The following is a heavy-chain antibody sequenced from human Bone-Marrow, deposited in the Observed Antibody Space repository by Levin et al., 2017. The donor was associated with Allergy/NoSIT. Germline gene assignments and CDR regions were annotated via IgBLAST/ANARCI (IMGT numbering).Heavy chain of an antibody. CDR3: ARGRSGMTTTPIDAFNI. CDR1: GFTFSSYG. Sequence: GESLKISCAASGFTFSSYGIHWVRQAPGKGLEWVAVISYDGSVKYYTDSLKGGFTISRAISKNTGYLQMNSMRAEDTAVYFCARGRSGMTTTPIDAFNIWGQGTMVTVSS. CDR2: ISYDGSVK. D-gene: IGHD4-11*01. V-gene: IGHV3-30*03. J-gene: IGHJ3*02.